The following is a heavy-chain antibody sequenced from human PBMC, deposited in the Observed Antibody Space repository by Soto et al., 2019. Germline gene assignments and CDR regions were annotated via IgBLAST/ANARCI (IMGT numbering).Heavy chain of an antibody. CDR2: ISGSGGST. CDR3: AKDGGDYDFWSGYYPGYFDY. Sequence: EVQLLESGGGLVQPGGSLRLSCAASGFTFSSYAMSWVRQAPGKGLEWVSAISGSGGSTYYADSVKGRFTISRDNSKSTLYLQMNSLSAEDTAVYYCAKDGGDYDFWSGYYPGYFDYWGQGTLVTVSS. D-gene: IGHD3-3*01. CDR1: GFTFSSYA. V-gene: IGHV3-23*01. J-gene: IGHJ4*02.